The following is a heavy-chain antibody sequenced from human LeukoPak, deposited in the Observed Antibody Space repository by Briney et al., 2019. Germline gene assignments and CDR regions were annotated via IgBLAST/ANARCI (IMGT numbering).Heavy chain of an antibody. Sequence: PGGTLRLSCAAAGFTFSSFGMSWVRQAPGKGLEWVSAISSTGGTAYYADSVKGRFTISRDNSKNTLYLQMNSLRAEDTAIYYCAKNGDRGAYCSGGSCYPYYYYNMDVWGKGTTVTTSS. CDR3: AKNGDRGAYCSGGSCYPYYYYNMDV. CDR1: GFTFSSFG. V-gene: IGHV3-23*01. CDR2: ISSTGGTA. D-gene: IGHD2-15*01. J-gene: IGHJ6*03.